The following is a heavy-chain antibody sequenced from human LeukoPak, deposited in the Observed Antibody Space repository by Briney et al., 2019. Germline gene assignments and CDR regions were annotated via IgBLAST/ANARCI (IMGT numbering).Heavy chain of an antibody. CDR1: GFTFSSYA. D-gene: IGHD3-16*02. CDR2: ISYDGSNK. Sequence: PGGSLRLSCAASGFTFSSYAMRWVRQAPGKGLEWVAVISYDGSNKYYADSVKGRFTISRDNSKNTLYLQMNSLRAEDTAVYYCARVGMITFGGVIVLPDYWGQGTLVTVSS. J-gene: IGHJ4*02. V-gene: IGHV3-30-3*01. CDR3: ARVGMITFGGVIVLPDY.